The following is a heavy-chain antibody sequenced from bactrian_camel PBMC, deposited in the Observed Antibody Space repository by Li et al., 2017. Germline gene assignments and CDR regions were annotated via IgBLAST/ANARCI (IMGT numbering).Heavy chain of an antibody. D-gene: IGHD4*01. J-gene: IGHJ7*01. V-gene: IGHV3S6*01. CDR2: IDSNGDT. CDR1: GYTYSSYC. Sequence: HVQLVESGGGSVQAGGSLRLSCAASGYTYSSYCMGWFRQAPGKEREGRVGIAGIDSNGDTTYADSVKGRFAISQDTAKNTFYLQINSLQPDGAAVYYCAAQTTAGRYADYITNRRRCDQYGMDYWSKGTQVTVS.